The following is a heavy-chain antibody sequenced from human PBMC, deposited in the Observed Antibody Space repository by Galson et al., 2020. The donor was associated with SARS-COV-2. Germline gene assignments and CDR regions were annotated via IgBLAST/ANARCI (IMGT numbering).Heavy chain of an antibody. CDR1: GYTLNTRYH. V-gene: IGHV4-38-2*02. J-gene: IGHJ4*02. Sequence: SETLSLTCTVSGYTLNTRYHWGWVRQPPGKALEWIASIHYSGSIYYNPSLRSRVTLEMDKSRDQFSLTLNSVTAADTALYYCARDEGSYPFDYWGQGILVTVSS. D-gene: IGHD1-26*01. CDR2: IHYSGSI. CDR3: ARDEGSYPFDY.